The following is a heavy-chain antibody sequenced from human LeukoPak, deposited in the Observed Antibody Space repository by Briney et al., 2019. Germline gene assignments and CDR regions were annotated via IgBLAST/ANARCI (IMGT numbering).Heavy chain of an antibody. CDR1: GFTFSSYS. Sequence: GGSLRLSCAASGFTFSSYSMNWVRQAPGKGLEWVSSISSSSSYIYYADSVKGRFTISRDNAKNSLYLQMNSLRAEDTAVYYCARDEGELLRYFDYWGQGTLVTVSS. J-gene: IGHJ4*02. V-gene: IGHV3-21*01. D-gene: IGHD1-26*01. CDR3: ARDEGELLRYFDY. CDR2: ISSSSSYI.